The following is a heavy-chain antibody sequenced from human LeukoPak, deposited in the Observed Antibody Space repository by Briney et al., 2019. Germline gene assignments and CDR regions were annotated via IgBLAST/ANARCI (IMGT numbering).Heavy chain of an antibody. D-gene: IGHD2-8*01. CDR3: ARATAGVVLDV. Sequence: PGGSLRLSCAASGFTFSSYDMHWVRQATGKGPEWVSAIGTAGDTYYPGSVKGRFTISRENAKNSLYLQMNSLRAGDTAVYYCARATAGVVLDVWGQGTTVTVSS. J-gene: IGHJ6*02. CDR2: IGTAGDT. V-gene: IGHV3-13*01. CDR1: GFTFSSYD.